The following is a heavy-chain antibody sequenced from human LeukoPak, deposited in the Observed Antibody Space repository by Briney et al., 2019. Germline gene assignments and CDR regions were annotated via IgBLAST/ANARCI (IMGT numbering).Heavy chain of an antibody. CDR3: AKDGLLWFGELLYPPNWFDP. J-gene: IGHJ5*02. D-gene: IGHD3-10*01. V-gene: IGHV3-30*18. CDR2: ISYDGSNK. CDR1: GFTFSSYG. Sequence: GGSLRLSCAASGFTFSSYGMHWVRQAPGKGLEWVAVISYDGSNKYYADSVKGRFTISRDNSKNTLYLQMNSLRAEDTAVYYCAKDGLLWFGELLYPPNWFDPRGQGTLVTVSS.